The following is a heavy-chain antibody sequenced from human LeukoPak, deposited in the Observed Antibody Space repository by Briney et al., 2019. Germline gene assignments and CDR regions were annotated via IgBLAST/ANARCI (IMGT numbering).Heavy chain of an antibody. V-gene: IGHV4-31*03. CDR3: ARDNYDFWSGYTDDAFDI. J-gene: IGHJ3*02. CDR2: IYYSGGT. D-gene: IGHD3-3*01. Sequence: SETLSLTCTVSGGSISSGGYYWSWIRQHPGKGLEWIGYIYYSGGTYYNPSLKSRVTISVDTSKNQFSLKLSSVTAADTAVYYCARDNYDFWSGYTDDAFDIWGQGTMVTVSS. CDR1: GGSISSGGYY.